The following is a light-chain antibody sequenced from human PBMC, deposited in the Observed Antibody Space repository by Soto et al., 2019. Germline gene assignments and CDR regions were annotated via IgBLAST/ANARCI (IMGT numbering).Light chain of an antibody. J-gene: IGKJ1*01. Sequence: DIVMTQTPLSSPVTLGQPASISCRSRQSLVHSDAGTYLSLLHQRPGQPPRLLIYKISNRLFGVPDRFSGSGAGTEFTLKISRVEAEDVGVYYCMQSTQFPWTFGQGTKMEIK. CDR1: QSLVHSDAGTY. CDR3: MQSTQFPWT. CDR2: KIS. V-gene: IGKV2-24*01.